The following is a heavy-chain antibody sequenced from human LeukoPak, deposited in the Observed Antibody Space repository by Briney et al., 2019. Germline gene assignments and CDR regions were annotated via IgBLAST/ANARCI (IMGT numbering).Heavy chain of an antibody. J-gene: IGHJ4*02. CDR2: IWYDGSNK. D-gene: IGHD2-2*02. CDR1: VFTFSSYG. V-gene: IGHV3-33*01. CDR3: RAFGYCSSTSCYRNYFDY. Sequence: GGSLRLSCAASVFTFSSYGIHCVRQTPGKGVEWVALIWYDGSNKYYADSVKGRVNIFRDNFKNSMYMQMNRLRAEDKGVYSYRAFGYCSSTSCYRNYFDYWGQGTLVTVSS.